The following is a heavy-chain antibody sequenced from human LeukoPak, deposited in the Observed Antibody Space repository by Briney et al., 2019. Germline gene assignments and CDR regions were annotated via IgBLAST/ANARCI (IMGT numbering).Heavy chain of an antibody. D-gene: IGHD5-24*01. V-gene: IGHV1-69*05. CDR2: IIPIFGTA. CDR1: GGTFSSYA. J-gene: IGHJ4*02. Sequence: SVKVPCKASGGTFSSYAISWARQAPGQGLEWMGGIIPIFGTANYAQKFQGRVTITTDESTSTAYMELSSLRSEDTAVYYCATPRDGYNYRTFNYWGQGTLVTVSS. CDR3: ATPRDGYNYRTFNY.